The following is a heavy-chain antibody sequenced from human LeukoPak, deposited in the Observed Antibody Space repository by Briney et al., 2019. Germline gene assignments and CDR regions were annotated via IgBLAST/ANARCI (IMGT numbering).Heavy chain of an antibody. D-gene: IGHD1-1*01. CDR2: INPSGGST. V-gene: IGHV1-46*03. J-gene: IGHJ3*02. CDR1: GYTFTSYY. CDR3: AILIWTGAFDI. Sequence: GASVKVSCKASGYTFTSYYMHWVRQAPGQGLEWMGIINPSGGSTSYAQKFQGRVTMTRDTSTSTVYMELSSLRPEDTAVYYCAILIWTGAFDIWGQGTMVTVSS.